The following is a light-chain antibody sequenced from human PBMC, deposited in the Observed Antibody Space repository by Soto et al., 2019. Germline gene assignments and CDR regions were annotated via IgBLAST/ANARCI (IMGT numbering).Light chain of an antibody. CDR3: QQYNNWPYPGT. Sequence: EIVMTQSPATLSVTPGERATLSCRASQSVSGNLAWYQQEPGQAPRLLIYGASTRATGIPARFSRSGSGTEFTLPISSLQSEDFAVYYCQQYNNWPYPGTFGQGPRWIS. J-gene: IGKJ1*01. V-gene: IGKV3-15*01. CDR2: GAS. CDR1: QSVSGN.